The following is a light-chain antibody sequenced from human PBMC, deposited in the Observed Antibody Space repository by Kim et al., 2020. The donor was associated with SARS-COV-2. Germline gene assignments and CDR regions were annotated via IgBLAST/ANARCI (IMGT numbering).Light chain of an antibody. J-gene: IGLJ3*02. CDR3: QTWGTGKWV. Sequence: ASVQLTCILSSGNIDNSYAWHHRRPQQGPRYLMKLNNDGSHKQAGGIPGRFSGSSAGAAPYLTISGLQAEDEADYYCQTWGTGKWVFGGGTQLTVL. CDR2: LNNDGSH. V-gene: IGLV4-69*01. CDR1: SGNIDNS.